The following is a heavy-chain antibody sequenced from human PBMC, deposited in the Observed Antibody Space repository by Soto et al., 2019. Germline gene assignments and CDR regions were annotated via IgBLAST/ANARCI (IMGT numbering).Heavy chain of an antibody. CDR2: MYYSGST. D-gene: IGHD7-27*01. J-gene: IGHJ4*02. CDR1: DGSISSYY. V-gene: IGHV4-59*01. CDR3: ARVPTNWGSDYFDS. Sequence: QVQLQESGPGLVKPSETLSLTCTVSDGSISSYYWSWIRQPPGKELEWIGYMYYSGSTNYKPSLKSRVTIPIDTSKNQFSLKLSSVTAADTAVYYCARVPTNWGSDYFDSWRQGTLVTVSS.